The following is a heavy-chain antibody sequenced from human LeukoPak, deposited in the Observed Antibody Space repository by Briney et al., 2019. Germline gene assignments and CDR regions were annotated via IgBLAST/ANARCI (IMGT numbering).Heavy chain of an antibody. CDR2: IYTSGST. CDR3: ARHNYYGSGSLAY. CDR1: GGSISSYY. D-gene: IGHD3-10*01. Sequence: SEILSLTCTVSGGSISSYYWSWIRQPAGKGLEWIGRIYTSGSTNYNPSLKSRVTISVDTSKNQFSLKLSSVTAADTAVYYCARHNYYGSGSLAYWGQGTLVTVSS. J-gene: IGHJ4*02. V-gene: IGHV4-4*07.